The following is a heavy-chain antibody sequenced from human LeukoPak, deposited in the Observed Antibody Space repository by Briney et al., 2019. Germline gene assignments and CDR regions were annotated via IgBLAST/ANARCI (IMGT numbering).Heavy chain of an antibody. D-gene: IGHD6-13*01. Sequence: ASVKVSCKASGYTFTSYYMHWVRQAPGQGLEWMGIINPSGGSTSYAQKFQGRVTMTRDTSTSTAYMELRSLRSDDTAVYYCAILTRKNGYSSSWYARELQGRDDYWGQGTLVTVSS. V-gene: IGHV1-46*01. CDR3: AILTRKNGYSSSWYARELQGRDDY. CDR1: GYTFTSYY. CDR2: INPSGGST. J-gene: IGHJ4*02.